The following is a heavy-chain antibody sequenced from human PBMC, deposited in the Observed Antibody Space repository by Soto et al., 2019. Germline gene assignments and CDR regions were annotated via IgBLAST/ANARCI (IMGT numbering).Heavy chain of an antibody. CDR2: IWYDGSNK. CDR3: ARDSYDSSGYYYFQH. Sequence: QAGGSLRLSCAASGFTFSSYGMHWVRQAPGKGLEWVAVIWYDGSNKYYADSVKGRFTISRDNSKNTLYLQMNSLRAEDTAVYYCARDSYDSSGYYYFQHWGQGTLVTVSS. V-gene: IGHV3-33*01. D-gene: IGHD3-22*01. J-gene: IGHJ1*01. CDR1: GFTFSSYG.